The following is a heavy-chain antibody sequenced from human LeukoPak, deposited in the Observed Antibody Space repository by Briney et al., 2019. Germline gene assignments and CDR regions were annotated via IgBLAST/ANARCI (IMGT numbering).Heavy chain of an antibody. J-gene: IGHJ3*02. D-gene: IGHD2-8*01. Sequence: PGGSLRLSCAASGFTVSSNYTSWVRQAPGKGLEWVSVIYSGGSTYYADSVKGRFTISRDNSKNTLYLQMNSLRAEDTAVYYCARDPGLMDVRGAFDIWGQGTMVTVSS. CDR3: ARDPGLMDVRGAFDI. V-gene: IGHV3-53*01. CDR2: IYSGGST. CDR1: GFTVSSNY.